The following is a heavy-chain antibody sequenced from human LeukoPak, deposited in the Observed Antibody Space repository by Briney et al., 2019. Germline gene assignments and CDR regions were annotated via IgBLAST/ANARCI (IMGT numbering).Heavy chain of an antibody. Sequence: GGSLRLSCAASGFTFSSYAMSWVRQAPGKGLEWVSAISGSGGTTFYADSVKGRFTISRDNSKNTLYLQVNSLRAADTAVYYCAKSFLSGSYWGPLGDWGQGTLVTVSS. D-gene: IGHD1-26*01. CDR2: ISGSGGTT. J-gene: IGHJ4*02. V-gene: IGHV3-23*01. CDR3: AKSFLSGSYWGPLGD. CDR1: GFTFSSYA.